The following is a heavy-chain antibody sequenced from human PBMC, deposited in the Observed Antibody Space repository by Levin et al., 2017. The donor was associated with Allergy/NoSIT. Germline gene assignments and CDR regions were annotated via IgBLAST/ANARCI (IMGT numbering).Heavy chain of an antibody. D-gene: IGHD4-11*01. J-gene: IGHJ4*02. Sequence: ASETLSLTCAVYGGSLGGYYWSWIRQSPGKGLEWIGEIGHSGSTTYNPSLKSRVTISIDTSKDQFSLNVSSVTAADTAVYYCARETTTLDYWGQGTLVTVSS. CDR1: GGSLGGYY. CDR3: ARETTTLDY. CDR2: IGHSGST. V-gene: IGHV4-34*01.